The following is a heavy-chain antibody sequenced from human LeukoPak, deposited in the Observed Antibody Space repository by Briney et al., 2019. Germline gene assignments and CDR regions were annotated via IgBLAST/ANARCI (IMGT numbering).Heavy chain of an antibody. V-gene: IGHV1-69*04. CDR1: GGTFSSYA. CDR2: IIPILGIA. CDR3: ARDLYGSGSLYY. J-gene: IGHJ4*02. D-gene: IGHD3-10*01. Sequence: SVKVSCKASGGTFSSYAISWVRQAPGQGLEWMGRIIPILGIANYAQKFQGRVTITADKSTSTAYIELSSLRSEDTAVYYCARDLYGSGSLYYWGQRTLVTVSS.